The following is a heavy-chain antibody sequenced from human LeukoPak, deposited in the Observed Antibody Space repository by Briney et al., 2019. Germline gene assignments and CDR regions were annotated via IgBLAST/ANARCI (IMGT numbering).Heavy chain of an antibody. J-gene: IGHJ3*02. CDR2: ISSSGTNT. Sequence: GGSLRLSCAASGFTFPSYAMAWVRQAPGKGLKWVSSISSSGTNTYYADSVRGRFTISRDSSKNTLYLQMNSLRAEDTAVYYCAKDRLTGLRAFDIWGQGTMVTVSS. V-gene: IGHV3-23*01. CDR1: GFTFPSYA. D-gene: IGHD7-27*01. CDR3: AKDRLTGLRAFDI.